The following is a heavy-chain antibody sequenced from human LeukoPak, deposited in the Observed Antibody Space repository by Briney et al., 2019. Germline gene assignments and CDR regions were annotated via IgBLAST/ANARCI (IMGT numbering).Heavy chain of an antibody. D-gene: IGHD3-10*01. CDR1: GYSISTDYH. Sequence: SETLSLTCAVSGYSISTDYHWGWIRQPPGKGLKWIGSMHHSGSTYYNPSLKSRVTISVDTSKNQVSLKLNSVTAADTAVYYCARDRSYYTFDYWGQGTLVTVSA. V-gene: IGHV4-38-2*02. J-gene: IGHJ4*02. CDR3: ARDRSYYTFDY. CDR2: MHHSGST.